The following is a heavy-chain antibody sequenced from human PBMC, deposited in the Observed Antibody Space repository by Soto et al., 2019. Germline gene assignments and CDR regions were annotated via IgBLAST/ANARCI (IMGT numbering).Heavy chain of an antibody. J-gene: IGHJ4*02. Sequence: QVQLQESGPGLVKPSQTLSLTCTVSGGSFSSGNYHWSWSRQPPGKGLEWIGFIYYSRSTYYNPSIKRRVSISQGTPKNQFSLSLSPLTAADTASYYCARVVDVYNFPCDYWGQGIMVTVSS. CDR2: IYYSRST. D-gene: IGHD3-3*01. CDR3: ARVVDVYNFPCDY. CDR1: GGSFSSGNYH. V-gene: IGHV4-30-4*01.